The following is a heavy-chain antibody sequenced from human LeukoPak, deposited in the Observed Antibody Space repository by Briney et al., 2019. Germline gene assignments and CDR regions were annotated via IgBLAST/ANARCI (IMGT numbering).Heavy chain of an antibody. J-gene: IGHJ5*02. CDR3: ARVGITIFGVSQRGYNWFDP. V-gene: IGHV4-38-2*02. CDR2: IYHSGST. Sequence: SETLSLTCTVSGYSINSGYYWSWIRQPPGKGLEWIGYIYHSGSTYYNPSLKSRVTISVDRSKNQFSLKLSSVTAADTAVYYCARVGITIFGVSQRGYNWFDPWGQGTLVTVSS. CDR1: GYSINSGYY. D-gene: IGHD3-3*01.